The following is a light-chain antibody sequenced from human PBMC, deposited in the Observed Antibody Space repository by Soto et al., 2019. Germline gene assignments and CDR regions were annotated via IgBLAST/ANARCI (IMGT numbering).Light chain of an antibody. Sequence: QSALTQPDPASGAPGQSVTISCTGPSSDAGGYNYVSWYQQPPGNAPRLMIYGVNNRPSGVPSRFSGSKSGNTASLTISGLQAEDEADYYCSSKTSSRTPFVFGTGTKVTVL. CDR2: GVN. J-gene: IGLJ1*01. CDR1: SSDAGGYNY. CDR3: SSKTSSRTPFV. V-gene: IGLV2-14*01.